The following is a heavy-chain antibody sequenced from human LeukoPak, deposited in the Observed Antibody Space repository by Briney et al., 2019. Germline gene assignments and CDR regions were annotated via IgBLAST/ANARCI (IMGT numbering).Heavy chain of an antibody. CDR1: GLTFSTYA. V-gene: IGHV3-30*18. Sequence: PGGSLRLSCAASGLTFSTYAMTWVRQAPGKGLEWVAATSYDGSNKHYADSVKGRFIISRDNSKNTVYLQMDSLRAEDTAVYYCAKRGEHRDYWGQGTLVTVSS. CDR2: TSYDGSNK. CDR3: AKRGEHRDY. D-gene: IGHD3-16*01. J-gene: IGHJ4*02.